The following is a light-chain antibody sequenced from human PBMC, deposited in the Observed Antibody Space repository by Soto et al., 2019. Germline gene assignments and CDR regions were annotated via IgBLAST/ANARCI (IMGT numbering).Light chain of an antibody. CDR2: EVY. V-gene: IGLV2-14*01. Sequence: QSALPQPASVSGSPGQSITISCIGTPTDVGGYDRVSWYQHHPGKAPKMLIFEVYNRPSGISDRFSGSKSGDTASLTISGLQAEDEADYYCISYIPSTTTHWVFGGGTKLTVL. J-gene: IGLJ3*02. CDR3: ISYIPSTTTHWV. CDR1: PTDVGGYDR.